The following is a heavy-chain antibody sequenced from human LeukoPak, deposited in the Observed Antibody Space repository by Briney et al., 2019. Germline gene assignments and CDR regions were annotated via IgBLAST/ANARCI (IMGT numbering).Heavy chain of an antibody. Sequence: PSETLSLTCTVSGGSISSYYWSWIRQSPGKGLEWIGYIYYSGSTNYNPSLKSRVTISVDTSKNQFSLKLSSVTAADTAVYYCARQDYYDSSGYYWALYAFDIWGQGTMVTVSS. V-gene: IGHV4-59*08. CDR3: ARQDYYDSSGYYWALYAFDI. J-gene: IGHJ3*02. D-gene: IGHD3-22*01. CDR2: IYYSGST. CDR1: GGSISSYY.